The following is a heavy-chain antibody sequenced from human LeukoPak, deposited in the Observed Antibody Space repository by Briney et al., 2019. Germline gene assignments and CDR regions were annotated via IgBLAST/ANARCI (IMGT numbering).Heavy chain of an antibody. CDR2: IRYDGSNK. CDR3: ARQEYIPLTGRVQWFDP. Sequence: PGGSLRLSCAASGFTFSSYGMHWVRQAPGKGLEWVAFIRYDGSNKYYADSVKGRFTISRDNSKNTLYLQMNSLRAEDTAGYYCARQEYIPLTGRVQWFDPWGQGTLVTVSS. CDR1: GFTFSSYG. D-gene: IGHD3-9*01. J-gene: IGHJ5*02. V-gene: IGHV3-30*02.